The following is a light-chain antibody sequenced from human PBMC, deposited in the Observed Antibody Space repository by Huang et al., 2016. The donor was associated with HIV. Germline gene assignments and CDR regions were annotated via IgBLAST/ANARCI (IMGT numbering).Light chain of an antibody. CDR2: GAS. J-gene: IGKJ2*01. CDR3: HQYGTAPRT. Sequence: EIVLTQSQGTQSLSPGERATLSCRASPSISSSFLAWYQQKPGQAPRLLIYGASNRATGIPDRFSGSGSGTDFTLTISRLEAEDFAVYYCHQYGTAPRTFGQGTKLEIK. V-gene: IGKV3-20*01. CDR1: PSISSSF.